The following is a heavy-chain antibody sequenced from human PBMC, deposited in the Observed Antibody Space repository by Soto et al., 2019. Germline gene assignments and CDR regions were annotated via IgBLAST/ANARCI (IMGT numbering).Heavy chain of an antibody. Sequence: GGSLRLSCAASGFTFSSYAMSWVRQAPGKGLEWVSAISGSGGSTYYADSVKGRFTISRDNSKNTLYLQMNSLRAEDTAVYYCAKAGGGTIFGAVHNDYYYYGMDVWGQGTTVTVSS. CDR1: GFTFSSYA. V-gene: IGHV3-23*01. CDR2: ISGSGGST. CDR3: AKAGGGTIFGAVHNDYYYYGMDV. J-gene: IGHJ6*02. D-gene: IGHD3-3*01.